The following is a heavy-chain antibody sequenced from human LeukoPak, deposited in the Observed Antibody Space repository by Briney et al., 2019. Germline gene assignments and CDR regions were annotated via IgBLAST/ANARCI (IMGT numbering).Heavy chain of an antibody. V-gene: IGHV3-30*03. CDR3: ARLYCSSTSCYGFDY. CDR1: GFTFTNYG. J-gene: IGHJ4*02. CDR2: ISYDGSNE. Sequence: PGGSLRLSCAASGFTFTNYGMHWVRQAPGKGLEWVAVISYDGSNEYYADSVEGRFTISRDNAKNSLYLQMNSLRAEDTAVYYCARLYCSSTSCYGFDYWGQGTLVTVSS. D-gene: IGHD2-2*01.